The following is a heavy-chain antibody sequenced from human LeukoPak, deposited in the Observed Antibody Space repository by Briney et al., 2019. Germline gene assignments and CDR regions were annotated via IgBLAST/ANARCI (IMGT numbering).Heavy chain of an antibody. CDR2: ISSSSSDI. Sequence: GGSLRLSCAASGFTFSSYTMNWVRQAPGKGLEWVSCISSSSSDIYYAGSVKGRFTISRDNGKKSVYLQMNSLRAEDTAVYYCARDRTAAWTDDAFDIWGQGTMVTVSS. J-gene: IGHJ3*02. CDR3: ARDRTAAWTDDAFDI. D-gene: IGHD6-13*01. CDR1: GFTFSSYT. V-gene: IGHV3-21*01.